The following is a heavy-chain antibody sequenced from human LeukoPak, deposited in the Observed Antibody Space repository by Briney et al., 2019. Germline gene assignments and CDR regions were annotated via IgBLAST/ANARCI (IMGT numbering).Heavy chain of an antibody. CDR1: GYTFTSYG. V-gene: IGHV1-18*01. D-gene: IGHD1-20*01. Sequence: GASVKVSCKASGYTFTSYGIIWVRQAPGQGLEWMGWISAYNGNTNYAQKLQGRVTMTTDTSTSTAYMELRSLRSDDTAVYYCARDRKGYNWNDGESDYWGQGTLVTVSS. CDR2: ISAYNGNT. CDR3: ARDRKGYNWNDGESDY. J-gene: IGHJ4*02.